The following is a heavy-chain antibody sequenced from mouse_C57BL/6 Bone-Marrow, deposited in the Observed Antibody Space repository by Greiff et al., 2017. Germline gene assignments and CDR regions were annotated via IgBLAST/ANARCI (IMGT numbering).Heavy chain of an antibody. CDR1: GFTFSDYY. D-gene: IGHD1-1*01. CDR2: ISNGGGST. V-gene: IGHV5-12*01. CDR3: ARPHDGSSTSGVPYWYFDV. Sequence: EVKLVESGGGLVQPGGSLKLSCAASGFTFSDYYMYWVRQTPEKRLEWVAYISNGGGSTYYPDTVKGRFTISRDNAKNTLYLQMSRLKSEDTAMYYCARPHDGSSTSGVPYWYFDVWGTGTTVTVSS. J-gene: IGHJ1*03.